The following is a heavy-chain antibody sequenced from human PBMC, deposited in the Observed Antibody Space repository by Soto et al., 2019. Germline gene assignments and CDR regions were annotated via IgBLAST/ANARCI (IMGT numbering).Heavy chain of an antibody. CDR1: GFTVSSNY. CDR2: IYAGGST. J-gene: IGHJ5*02. V-gene: IGHV3-53*01. D-gene: IGHD2-21*01. Sequence: GGSLRLSCAASGFTVSSNYMSWVRQAPGKGLEWVSVIYAGGSTYYADSVKGRFTISRDNSKNTLYLQMNSLRAEDTAVYYCARGTLFPCWFDPWGQGTLVTVSS. CDR3: ARGTLFPCWFDP.